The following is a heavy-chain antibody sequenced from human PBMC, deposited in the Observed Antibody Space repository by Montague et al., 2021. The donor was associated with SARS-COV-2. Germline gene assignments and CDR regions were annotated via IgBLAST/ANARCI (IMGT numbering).Heavy chain of an antibody. D-gene: IGHD5-12*01. CDR2: IYYTGST. J-gene: IGHJ4*02. V-gene: IGHV4-31*03. Sequence: TLSLTCTVSGGSMNSVGYYWSWIRQHPGKGLEWIGYIYYTGSTFYNPSLKSRLTMSVDTSQNQFSLRLISVTAADTAVYYCARGRGYTGYDSDWGQGTLVTVTS. CDR1: GGSMNSVGYY. CDR3: ARGRGYTGYDSD.